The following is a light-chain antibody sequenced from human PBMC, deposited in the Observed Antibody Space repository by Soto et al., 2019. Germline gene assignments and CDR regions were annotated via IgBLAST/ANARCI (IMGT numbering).Light chain of an antibody. CDR3: QQYNSYSPRIT. V-gene: IGKV1-17*01. Sequence: DIQMTQSPSSLSSSVGDRVTMYCRASQSISRNLNWYQHKPGTAPKLLIYAASSLQSGVPSRFSGSGSGTEFTLTISSLQPDDFATYYCQQYNSYSPRITFGGGTKVDIK. J-gene: IGKJ4*01. CDR1: QSISRN. CDR2: AAS.